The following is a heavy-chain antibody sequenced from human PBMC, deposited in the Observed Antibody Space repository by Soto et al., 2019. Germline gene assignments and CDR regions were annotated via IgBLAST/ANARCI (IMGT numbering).Heavy chain of an antibody. CDR1: GYSFTSYW. CDR3: ARLFRGYSGYDLYYYGMDF. J-gene: IGHJ6*02. D-gene: IGHD5-12*01. Sequence: GESLKISCKGSGYSFTSYWIGWVRQMPGKGLEWMGIIYPGDSDTRYSPSFQGQVTISADKSISTAYLQWSSLKASDTAMYYCARLFRGYSGYDLYYYGMDFSGQGTTVTVYS. CDR2: IYPGDSDT. V-gene: IGHV5-51*01.